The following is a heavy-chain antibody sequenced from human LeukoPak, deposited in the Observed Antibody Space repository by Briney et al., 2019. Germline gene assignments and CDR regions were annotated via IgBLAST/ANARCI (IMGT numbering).Heavy chain of an antibody. CDR2: INHSGST. CDR1: GGSFSGYY. V-gene: IGHV4-34*01. Sequence: SETLSLTCAVYGGSFSGYYWSWIRQPPGKGLEWIGEINHSGSTNYNPSLKSRVTISVDTSKNQFSPKLSSVTAADTAVYYCARGSHFWSGYRTYYFDYWGQGTLATVSS. CDR3: ARGSHFWSGYRTYYFDY. J-gene: IGHJ4*02. D-gene: IGHD3-3*02.